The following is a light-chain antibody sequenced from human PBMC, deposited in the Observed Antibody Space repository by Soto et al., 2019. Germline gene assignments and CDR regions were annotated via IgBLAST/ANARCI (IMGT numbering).Light chain of an antibody. CDR3: QQYHSYPLT. V-gene: IGKV1-5*03. CDR2: KAS. J-gene: IGKJ4*01. Sequence: DIQMTQSPSTLSASVGDRVTITCRASQSITSWLAWYQQKPGRAPKVLIYKASTVASGVPSRFSGSASGTEFTLTISSLQPDDFATYHCQQYHSYPLTFGGGTKVEI. CDR1: QSITSW.